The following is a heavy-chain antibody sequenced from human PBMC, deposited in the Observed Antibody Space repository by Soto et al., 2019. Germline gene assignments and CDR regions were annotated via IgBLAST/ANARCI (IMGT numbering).Heavy chain of an antibody. D-gene: IGHD3-22*01. V-gene: IGHV1-46*01. CDR1: GYTFTSYY. CDR3: ARDSLYYYDSSGPYGMDV. J-gene: IGHJ6*02. CDR2: INPSGGST. Sequence: GASVKVSCKASGYTFTSYYMHWVRQAPGQGLEWMGIINPSGGSTSYAQKFQGRVTMTRDTSTSTVYMELSSLRSEDTAVYYCARDSLYYYDSSGPYGMDVWGQGTTVTAP.